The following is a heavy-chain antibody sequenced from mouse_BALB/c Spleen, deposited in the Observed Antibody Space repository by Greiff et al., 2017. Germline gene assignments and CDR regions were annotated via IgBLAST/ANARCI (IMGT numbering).Heavy chain of an antibody. Sequence: EVKLEESGGGLVQPGGSMKLSCVASGFTFSSYWMSWVRQSPEKGLEWVAEIRLKSDNYATHYAESVKGKFTISRDDSKSRLYLQMNSLRAEDTGIYYCTAYWGHFDVWGAGTTVTVSS. D-gene: IGHD2-10*01. J-gene: IGHJ1*01. CDR1: GFTFSSYW. V-gene: IGHV6-6*02. CDR3: TAYWGHFDV. CDR2: IRLKSDNYAT.